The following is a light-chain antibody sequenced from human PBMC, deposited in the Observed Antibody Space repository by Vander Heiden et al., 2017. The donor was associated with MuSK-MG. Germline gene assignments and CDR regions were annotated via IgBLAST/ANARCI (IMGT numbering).Light chain of an antibody. Sequence: DIQMTQSPSSLSASVGDRVTITCRASQGISNSLAWYQQRPGKVPKLLIYAASTLQSGVPSRFSGSGSGTDFTLTIGSLQPEDVATYYCQKCNSAPFTFGHGTTVDIK. J-gene: IGKJ3*01. CDR1: QGISNS. CDR2: AAS. V-gene: IGKV1-27*01. CDR3: QKCNSAPFT.